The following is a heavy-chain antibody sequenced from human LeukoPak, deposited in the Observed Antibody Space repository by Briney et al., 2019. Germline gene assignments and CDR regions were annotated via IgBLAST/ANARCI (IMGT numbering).Heavy chain of an antibody. CDR1: GFTFSNYW. CDR3: VRVGGKNAFDI. J-gene: IGHJ3*02. CDR2: INSDGRST. Sequence: GSLRLSCAASGFTFSNYWMHWVRQAPGKGLVWVSFINSDGRSTGYADSVKGRFTISRDNAKNTVLLQMNSLRGDDTAVYYCVRVGGKNAFDIWGQGSMVTVSS. V-gene: IGHV3-74*01.